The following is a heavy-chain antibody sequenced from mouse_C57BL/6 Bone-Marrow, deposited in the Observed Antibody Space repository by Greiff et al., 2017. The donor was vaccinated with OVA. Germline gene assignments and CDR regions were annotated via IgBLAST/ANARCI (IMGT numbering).Heavy chain of an antibody. J-gene: IGHJ3*01. V-gene: IGHV1-82*01. CDR1: GYAFSSSW. CDR2: IYPGDGDT. Sequence: QVQLQQSGPELVKPGALVKISCKASGYAFSSSWMNWVKQRPGKGLEWIGRIYPGDGDTNYNGKFKGKATLTADKSSSTAYMQLSSLTSEDSAVYFCARFSNFQAWFAYWGQGTLVTVSA. D-gene: IGHD2-5*01. CDR3: ARFSNFQAWFAY.